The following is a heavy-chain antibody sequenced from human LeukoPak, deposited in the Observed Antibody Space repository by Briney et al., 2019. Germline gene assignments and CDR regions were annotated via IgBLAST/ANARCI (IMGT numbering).Heavy chain of an antibody. Sequence: PGGSLRLSCAASGFTFSTYWMSWVRQAPGKGLEWVANIKQDGSEKNYVDSVKGRFIISRDNAKNSLYLQMNSLRAEDTAVYYCARGYGPDYWGQGSLVTVSS. CDR1: GFTFSTYW. J-gene: IGHJ4*02. V-gene: IGHV3-7*03. CDR3: ARGYGPDY. CDR2: IKQDGSEK. D-gene: IGHD4-17*01.